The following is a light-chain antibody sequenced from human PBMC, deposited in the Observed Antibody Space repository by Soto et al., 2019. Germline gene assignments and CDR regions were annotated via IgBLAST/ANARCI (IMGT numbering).Light chain of an antibody. CDR3: QQLTNFRFT. V-gene: IGKV1-9*01. J-gene: IGKJ5*01. CDR1: QGINKF. Sequence: IQMTPSPSSLSASVGDRVTITCRASQGINKFLAWYQQKPGKAPQLLIYGASTLQSGVPSRFSGSGSGTDFTLTISSLQPEDFATYYCQQLTNFRFTFGQGTRLEIK. CDR2: GAS.